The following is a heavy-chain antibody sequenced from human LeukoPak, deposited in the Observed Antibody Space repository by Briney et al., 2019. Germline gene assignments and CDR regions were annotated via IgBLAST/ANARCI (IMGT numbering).Heavy chain of an antibody. CDR3: ARGNRLYSSSWYSLAFDI. J-gene: IGHJ3*02. CDR2: VNPNSGYA. V-gene: IGHV1-8*01. Sequence: ASVKVSCKASGYTLTSYDINWVRQATGQGLEWMGWVNPNSGYAGSAQKSQGRITMTRDTSMSTAYMELSSLRSEDTAVYYCARGNRLYSSSWYSLAFDIWGQGTMVTVSS. CDR1: GYTLTSYD. D-gene: IGHD6-13*01.